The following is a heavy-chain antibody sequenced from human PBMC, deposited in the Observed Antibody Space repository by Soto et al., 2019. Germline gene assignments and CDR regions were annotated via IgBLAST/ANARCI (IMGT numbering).Heavy chain of an antibody. Sequence: SVKVSCKASGGTFSSYAISWVRQAPGQGLGWMGGIIPIFGTANYAQKFQGRVTVTADESTSTAYMELSSLRSEDTAVYYCASEPGVAGTLWYYYYGMDVWGQGTTVTV. V-gene: IGHV1-69*13. CDR1: GGTFSSYA. J-gene: IGHJ6*02. D-gene: IGHD6-19*01. CDR2: IIPIFGTA. CDR3: ASEPGVAGTLWYYYYGMDV.